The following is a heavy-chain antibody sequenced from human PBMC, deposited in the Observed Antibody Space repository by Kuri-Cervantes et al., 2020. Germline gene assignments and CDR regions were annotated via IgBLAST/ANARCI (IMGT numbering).Heavy chain of an antibody. D-gene: IGHD2-2*01. CDR3: ASRYCRTTSCRLFGLDV. J-gene: IGHJ6*02. Sequence: SVKVSCKASGGTFSSYAISWVRQAPGQGLEWMGGIIPFFGTANYAQKFQGRVTITADESTSTAYMELSSLRSEETAVYYCASRYCRTTSCRLFGLDVWGPGTAVTVSS. CDR2: IIPFFGTA. V-gene: IGHV1-69*13. CDR1: GGTFSSYA.